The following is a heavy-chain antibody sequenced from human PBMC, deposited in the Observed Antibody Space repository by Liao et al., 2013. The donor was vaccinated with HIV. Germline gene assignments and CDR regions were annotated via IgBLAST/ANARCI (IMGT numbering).Heavy chain of an antibody. CDR3: ARGAFFGELSFDS. D-gene: IGHD3-10*01. V-gene: IGHV4-30-4*01. Sequence: QVQLQESGAGLVKPSQTLSLTCTVSEDAMTSGYQWTWIRQPPGKGLEWIGHITYSGSTYYRTSLQSRATMLVDTSNSQFSLRLTSVTAADTAVYYCARGAFFGELSFDSWGQGILVTVSS. CDR2: ITYSGST. CDR1: EDAMTSGYQ. J-gene: IGHJ4*02.